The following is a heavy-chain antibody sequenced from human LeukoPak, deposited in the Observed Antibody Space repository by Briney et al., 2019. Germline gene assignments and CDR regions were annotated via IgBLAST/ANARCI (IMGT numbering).Heavy chain of an antibody. D-gene: IGHD3-22*01. CDR3: ARTYDSGGYYLDY. CDR1: GYRFASYW. CDR2: IYPGDSDT. J-gene: IGHJ4*02. V-gene: IGHV5-51*01. Sequence: GESLKISCEVSGYRFASYWIGWVRQMPGKGLEWMGVIYPGDSDTIYSPSFQGQVTISADRSISTAYLQWNSLKAPDTAIYYCARTYDSGGYYLDYWGQGTLVTVSS.